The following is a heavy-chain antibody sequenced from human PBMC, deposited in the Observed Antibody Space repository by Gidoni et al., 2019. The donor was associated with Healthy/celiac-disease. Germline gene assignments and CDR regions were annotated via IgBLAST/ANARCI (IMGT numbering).Heavy chain of an antibody. V-gene: IGHV4-31*03. J-gene: IGHJ6*02. CDR3: ARVVALSGVGYYYGMDV. CDR1: GGSISSGGYY. Sequence: QVQLQESGPGLVKPSQTLSLTCTVSGGSISSGGYYWSWIRQHPGKGLEWIGYIYYSGSTYYNPSLKSRVTISVDTSKNQFSLKLSSVTAADTAVYYCARVVALSGVGYYYGMDVWGQGTTVTVSS. D-gene: IGHD2-15*01. CDR2: IYYSGST.